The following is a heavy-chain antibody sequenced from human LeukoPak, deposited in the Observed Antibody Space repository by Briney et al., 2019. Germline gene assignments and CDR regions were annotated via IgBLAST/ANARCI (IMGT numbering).Heavy chain of an antibody. CDR2: ISSSGSTI. CDR1: GFTFSDYY. D-gene: IGHD1-1*01. CDR3: ARESRVHDAFDI. Sequence: GGSLRLSCAASGFTFSDYYMSWIRQAPGKGLEWVSYISSSGSTIYYADSVKGRFTISRNNAKNSLYLQMNSLRAEDTAVYYCARESRVHDAFDIWGQGTMVTVSS. J-gene: IGHJ3*02. V-gene: IGHV3-11*04.